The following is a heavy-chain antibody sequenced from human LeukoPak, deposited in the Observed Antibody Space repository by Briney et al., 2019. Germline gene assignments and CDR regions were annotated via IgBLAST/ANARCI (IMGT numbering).Heavy chain of an antibody. D-gene: IGHD3-22*01. J-gene: IGHJ2*01. CDR2: IKHSGST. CDR1: GGSFSGYY. CDR3: ARRAYYYDSRRYYWYFDL. Sequence: PSETLSLACAVYGGSFSGYYWSWIRQPPGKGLEWIGEIKHSGSTNYNPSLKSRVIISVDTSKNQFSLKLSSVTAADTAVYYCARRAYYYDSRRYYWYFDLWGRGTLVTVSS. V-gene: IGHV4-34*01.